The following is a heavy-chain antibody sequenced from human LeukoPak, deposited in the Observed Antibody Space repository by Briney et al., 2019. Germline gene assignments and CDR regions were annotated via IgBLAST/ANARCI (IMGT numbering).Heavy chain of an antibody. CDR2: ISGSNSYI. V-gene: IGHV3-21*01. CDR1: GFTLGSYE. CDR3: AKLSRAMVRGVIPLYYYYYMDV. D-gene: IGHD3-10*01. J-gene: IGHJ6*03. Sequence: PGGSLRLSCAASGFTLGSYEMNWVRQAPGKGLEWVSSISGSNSYIYYADSMKGRFTISRDNAKNSLYLQMNSLRAEDTAVYYCAKLSRAMVRGVIPLYYYYYMDVWGKGTTVTISS.